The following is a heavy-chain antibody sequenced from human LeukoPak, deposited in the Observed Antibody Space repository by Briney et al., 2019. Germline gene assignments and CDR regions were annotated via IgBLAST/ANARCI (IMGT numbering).Heavy chain of an antibody. CDR2: SYYSGST. CDR1: GGSISSYY. J-gene: IGHJ6*03. CDR3: ARVKWGSTSCYTCYYYYTDV. Sequence: SETLSLTCTVSGGSISSYYWSWIRQPPGKGLEWIGYSYYSGSTNYNPSLKSRVTISVDTSKNQFSLKLSSVTAADTAVYYCARVKWGSTSCYTCYYYYTDVWGKGTTVTVSS. V-gene: IGHV4-59*01. D-gene: IGHD2-2*02.